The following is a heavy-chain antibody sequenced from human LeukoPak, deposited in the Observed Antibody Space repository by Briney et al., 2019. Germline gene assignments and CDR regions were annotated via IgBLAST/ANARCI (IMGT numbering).Heavy chain of an antibody. CDR1: GGTFSSYA. V-gene: IGHV1-69*13. CDR2: IIPIFGTA. Sequence: SVKVSCKASGGTFSSYAISWVRQAPGQGLEWMGGIIPIFGTANYAQKFQGRVTITADESTSTAYMELSSLRSEDTAVYYCARDPTGDFDFGVVIMSWFDPWGQGTLVTVSS. CDR3: ARDPTGDFDFGVVIMSWFDP. D-gene: IGHD3-3*01. J-gene: IGHJ5*02.